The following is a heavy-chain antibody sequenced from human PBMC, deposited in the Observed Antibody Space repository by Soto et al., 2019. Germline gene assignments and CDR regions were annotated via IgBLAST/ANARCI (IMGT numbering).Heavy chain of an antibody. D-gene: IGHD3-22*01. Sequence: QVQLQESGPGLVKPSHTLSLTCTVSGGSISSGGYYWSWIRQHPGKGLEWIGYIYYSGSTYYNPSLKSRVTISVDTSKNQFSLKLSSVTAADTAVYYCARGRYYYDSSGYLYYFDYWGQGTLVTVSS. CDR1: GGSISSGGYY. J-gene: IGHJ4*02. CDR2: IYYSGST. V-gene: IGHV4-31*03. CDR3: ARGRYYYDSSGYLYYFDY.